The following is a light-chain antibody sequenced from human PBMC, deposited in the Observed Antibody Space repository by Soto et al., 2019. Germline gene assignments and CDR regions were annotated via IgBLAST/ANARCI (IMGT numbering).Light chain of an antibody. CDR3: QQRNSSPIT. Sequence: DSQLTQSPSFLAASVGDRVTITCRASQGISNYLAWYQKTQGKAPNILIHTASTLQSGVPSRFSGRGSGTEFTLTISSLQPEDFATYYCQQRNSSPITFGQGTRLEIK. V-gene: IGKV1-9*01. CDR2: TAS. CDR1: QGISNY. J-gene: IGKJ5*01.